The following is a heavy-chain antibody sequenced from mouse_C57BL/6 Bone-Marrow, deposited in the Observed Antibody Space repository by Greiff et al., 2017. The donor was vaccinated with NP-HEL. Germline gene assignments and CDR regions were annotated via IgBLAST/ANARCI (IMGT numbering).Heavy chain of an antibody. D-gene: IGHD2-9*01. V-gene: IGHV1-19*01. CDR3: ATPYYGYDY. Sequence: EVKLMEPGPVLVKPGASVKLSCKASGYTFTDYYMNWVKQSHGKSLEWIGVINPYNGGTSYNQKFKGKATLTVDKTSSTAYMALNSLTSEDSAVYYCATPYYGYDYWGQGTTLTVSS. J-gene: IGHJ2*01. CDR2: INPYNGGT. CDR1: GYTFTDYY.